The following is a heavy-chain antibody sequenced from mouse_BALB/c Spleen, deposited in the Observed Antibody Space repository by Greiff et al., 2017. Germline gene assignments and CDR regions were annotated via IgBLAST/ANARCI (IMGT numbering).Heavy chain of an antibody. CDR2: IWSGGST. Sequence: VMLVESGPGLVQPSQSLSITCTVSGFSLTSYGVHWVRQSPGKGLEWLGVIWSGGSTDYNAAFISRLSISKDNSKSQVFFKMNSLQANDTAIYYCARRGGDYKAMDYWGQGTSVTVSS. J-gene: IGHJ4*01. V-gene: IGHV2-2*02. CDR3: ARRGGDYKAMDY. CDR1: GFSLTSYG. D-gene: IGHD2-12*01.